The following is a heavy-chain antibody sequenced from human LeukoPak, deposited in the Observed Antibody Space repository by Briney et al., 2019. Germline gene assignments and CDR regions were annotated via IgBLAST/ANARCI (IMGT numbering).Heavy chain of an antibody. D-gene: IGHD6-13*01. J-gene: IGHJ1*01. CDR2: ISYEGSSK. V-gene: IGHV3-30-3*01. CDR3: AGGYSSSWYSGFQH. CDR1: GFTFSSYA. Sequence: GGSLRLSCAASGFTFSSYAMHWVRQAPGKGLEWVAVISYEGSSKFYADSVKGRFTISRDNSKNTLYLQMNSLRAEDTAMFYCAGGYSSSWYSGFQHWGQGTLVTVSS.